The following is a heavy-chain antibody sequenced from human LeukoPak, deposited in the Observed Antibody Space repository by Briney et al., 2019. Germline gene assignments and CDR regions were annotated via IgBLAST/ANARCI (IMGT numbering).Heavy chain of an antibody. CDR3: AKDLSYGSNWFDP. CDR2: IWYDGSKK. D-gene: IGHD5-18*01. Sequence: GGSLRLSCAASGFTFSSHGMHWVRQAPGKGLEWVALIWYDGSKKYYADSVKGRFTISREDSKNTLYLQMNSLRAEDTAMYYCAKDLSYGSNWFDPWGQGTLVTVSS. CDR1: GFTFSSHG. V-gene: IGHV3-33*06. J-gene: IGHJ5*02.